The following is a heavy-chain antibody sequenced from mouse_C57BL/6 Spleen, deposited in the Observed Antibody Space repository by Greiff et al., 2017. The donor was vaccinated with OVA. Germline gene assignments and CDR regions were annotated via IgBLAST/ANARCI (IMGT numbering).Heavy chain of an antibody. Sequence: EVKLVESGAELVRPGASVKLSCTASGFNIKDDYMHWVKQRPEQGLEWIGWIDPENGDTEYASKFQGKATITADTSSNTAYLQLSSLTSEDTAVYYCTTPLSYWGQGTTLTVSS. V-gene: IGHV14-4*01. CDR3: TTPLSY. J-gene: IGHJ2*01. CDR1: GFNIKDDY. CDR2: IDPENGDT.